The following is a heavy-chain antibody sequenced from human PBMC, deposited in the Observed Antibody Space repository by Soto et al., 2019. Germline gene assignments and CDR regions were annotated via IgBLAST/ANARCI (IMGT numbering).Heavy chain of an antibody. CDR1: GFTFSSYA. Sequence: EVQLLESGVGLVQPGGSLRLSCAASGFTFSSYAMNWVRQAPGKGLEWVSVISGSGGSTYYADSVKGRFTISRDNSKNTLYLQMNSLIAEDTALYYCARRSSGWYFDYWGQGTLVTVSS. CDR2: ISGSGGST. J-gene: IGHJ4*02. V-gene: IGHV3-23*01. D-gene: IGHD6-19*01. CDR3: ARRSSGWYFDY.